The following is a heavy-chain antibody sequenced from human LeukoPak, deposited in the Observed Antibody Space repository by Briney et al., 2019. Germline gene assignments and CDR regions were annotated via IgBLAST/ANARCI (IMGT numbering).Heavy chain of an antibody. CDR2: INPNSGGT. V-gene: IGHV1-2*02. D-gene: IGHD2-2*01. CDR3: AREEVVVVPAAAYFDY. CDR1: GYTFTGYY. J-gene: IGHJ4*02. Sequence: GASVKVSCKASGYTFTGYYMHWVRQAPGQGLEWMGWINPNSGGTNYAQKFQGRVTMTRDTSISTAYMELSRLRPDDTAVYYCAREEVVVVPAAAYFDYWGQGTLVTVSS.